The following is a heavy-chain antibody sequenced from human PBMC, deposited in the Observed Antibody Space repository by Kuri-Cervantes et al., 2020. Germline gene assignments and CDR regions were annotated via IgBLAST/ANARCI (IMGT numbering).Heavy chain of an antibody. CDR1: GFTFSSYS. V-gene: IGHV3-30*13. CDR3: AKAGYYYDSSGYYYY. CDR2: ISYDGSNK. Sequence: GGSLRLSCAASGFTFSSYSMHWVRQAPGKGLEWVAVISYDGSNKYYADSVKGRFTISRDNSKNKLYLQMNSLRAEDTAVYYCAKAGYYYDSSGYYYYWGKGTLVTVSS. J-gene: IGHJ4*02. D-gene: IGHD3-22*01.